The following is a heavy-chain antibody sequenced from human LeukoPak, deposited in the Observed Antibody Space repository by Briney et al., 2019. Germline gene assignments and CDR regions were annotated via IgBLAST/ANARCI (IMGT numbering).Heavy chain of an antibody. CDR1: GYSFTSYW. J-gene: IGHJ4*02. D-gene: IGHD3-10*01. CDR2: IYPGDSDT. CDR3: ARQGDSGSYYKYLIDY. V-gene: IGHV5-51*01. Sequence: GESLKTSWKGTGYSFTSYWIGWVRQMPGKGLDWMGIIYPGDSDTRYSPSFQGQVTISADKTISTAYLQWSSLKASDTATYYCARQGDSGSYYKYLIDYWGQGTLVTVSS.